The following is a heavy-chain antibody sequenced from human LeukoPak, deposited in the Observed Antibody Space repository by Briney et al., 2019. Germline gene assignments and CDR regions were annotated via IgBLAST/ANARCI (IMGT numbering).Heavy chain of an antibody. V-gene: IGHV3-23*01. J-gene: IGHJ4*02. CDR2: ISGSGGST. CDR1: GFTFSSYA. CDR3: AKERYYYGSGTQLDY. Sequence: PGGSLRLSCAASGFTFSSYAMSWVRQAPGKGLEWVSAISGSGGSTYYADSVKGRFTISRDNSKNTLCLQMNSLRAEDTAVYYCAKERYYYGSGTQLDYWGQGTLVTVSS. D-gene: IGHD3-10*01.